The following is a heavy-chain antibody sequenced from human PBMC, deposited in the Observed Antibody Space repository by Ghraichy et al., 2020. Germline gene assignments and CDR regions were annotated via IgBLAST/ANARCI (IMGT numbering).Heavy chain of an antibody. CDR3: KSGSDAFDI. D-gene: IGHD3-3*01. J-gene: IGHJ3*02. CDR1: GFTFSGSA. V-gene: IGHV3-73*01. CDR2: IRSKANSYAT. Sequence: GESLNISCAASGFTFSGSAMHWVRQASGKGLEWVGRIRSKANSYATVYAASVKGRFTISRDDSKNTAYLQMNSLKTEDTAVYYCKSGSDAFDIWGQGTMVTVSS.